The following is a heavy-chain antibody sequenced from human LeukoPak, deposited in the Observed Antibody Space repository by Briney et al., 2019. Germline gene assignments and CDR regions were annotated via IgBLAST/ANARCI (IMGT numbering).Heavy chain of an antibody. J-gene: IGHJ6*02. CDR3: ARDTYYYDSSGYYYDYYYYGMDV. D-gene: IGHD3-22*01. CDR2: IYYSGST. CDR1: GGSISSYY. Sequence: PSETLSLTCTVSGGSISSYYWSWIRQPPGKGLEWIGYIYYSGSTNYNPSLKSRVTISVDTSKNQFPLKLSSVTAADTAVYYCARDTYYYDSSGYYYDYYYYGMDVWGQGTTVTVSS. V-gene: IGHV4-59*01.